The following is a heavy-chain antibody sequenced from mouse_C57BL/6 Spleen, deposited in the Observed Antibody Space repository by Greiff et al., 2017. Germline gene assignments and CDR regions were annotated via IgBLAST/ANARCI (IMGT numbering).Heavy chain of an antibody. J-gene: IGHJ1*03. CDR2: INPNNGGT. V-gene: IGHV1-26*01. CDR1: GYTFTDYY. D-gene: IGHD1-1*01. Sequence: VQLQQSGPELVKPGASVKISCKASGYTFTDYYMNWVKQSHGKSLEWIGDINPNNGGTSYNQKFKGKATLTVDKSSSTAYMELRSLTSEDSAVYYCASITTVVAPYWYFDVWGTGTTVTVSS. CDR3: ASITTVVAPYWYFDV.